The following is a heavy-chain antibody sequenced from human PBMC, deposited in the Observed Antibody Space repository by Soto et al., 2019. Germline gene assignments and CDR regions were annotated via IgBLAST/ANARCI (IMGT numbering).Heavy chain of an antibody. CDR2: TNGGNGNT. CDR1: GYTFTNYA. V-gene: IGHV1-3*01. Sequence: GASVKVSCKASGYTFTNYAMHWVRQAPGHRLEWMGWTNGGNGNTKYSQTFQGRVTITRDTSATTAYMELSSLKYEDTAVYYCAREGYNSGYYYFDYWGQGTPVTVS. D-gene: IGHD5-12*01. CDR3: AREGYNSGYYYFDY. J-gene: IGHJ4*02.